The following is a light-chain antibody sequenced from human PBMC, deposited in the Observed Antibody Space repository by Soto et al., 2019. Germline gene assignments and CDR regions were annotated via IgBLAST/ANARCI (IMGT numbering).Light chain of an antibody. CDR3: QQRADWPVT. CDR1: QSVGSY. V-gene: IGKV3-11*01. Sequence: EIVLTQSPGTLSLSPGERATLSCRASQSVGSYFAWYQQKPGQAPRLLIYDASNRAPGIPARFSGSGSGTDFTLTISSLEPDDFAIYYCQQRADWPVTFGQGTRVYIK. J-gene: IGKJ1*01. CDR2: DAS.